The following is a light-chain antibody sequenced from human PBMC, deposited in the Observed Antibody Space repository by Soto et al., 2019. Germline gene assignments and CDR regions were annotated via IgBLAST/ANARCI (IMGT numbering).Light chain of an antibody. CDR1: NSNIGSNT. CDR3: AAWDDRLNGYV. Sequence: QSVLTQPPSASGTPGQRVTFSCSGSNSNIGSNTVNWYQQLPGTAPKLLIYSNNQRPSGVPDRFSGSKSGTSASLAISGLQSEDEADYYCAAWDDRLNGYVFGTGTKVTVL. J-gene: IGLJ1*01. V-gene: IGLV1-44*01. CDR2: SNN.